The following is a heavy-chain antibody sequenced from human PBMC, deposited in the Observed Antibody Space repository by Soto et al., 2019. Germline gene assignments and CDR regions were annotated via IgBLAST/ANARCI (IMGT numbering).Heavy chain of an antibody. J-gene: IGHJ6*02. CDR1: GGSISSYY. CDR3: ARAGAVAGENYYYYGMDV. D-gene: IGHD6-19*01. Sequence: SETLSLTCTVSGGSISSYYWSWIRQPAGKGLEWIGRIYTSGSTNYNPSLKSRVTMSVDTSKNQFSLKLSSVTAADTAVYYCARAGAVAGENYYYYGMDVWGQGTTVTVSS. V-gene: IGHV4-4*07. CDR2: IYTSGST.